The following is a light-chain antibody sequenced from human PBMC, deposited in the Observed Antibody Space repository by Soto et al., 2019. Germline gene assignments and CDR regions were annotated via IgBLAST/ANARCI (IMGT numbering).Light chain of an antibody. CDR3: LQYYNFSWT. J-gene: IGKJ1*01. V-gene: IGKV1-6*01. CDR2: AAF. Sequence: AIQVTQSPSSLSASVGDRVTITCRASQDIRNDLAWYQQKPGQAPNLLIFAAFNLQSGVPSRFSGGGSGTHFTLTFGSLQPDVFASYFCLQYYNFSWTFGQGTK. CDR1: QDIRND.